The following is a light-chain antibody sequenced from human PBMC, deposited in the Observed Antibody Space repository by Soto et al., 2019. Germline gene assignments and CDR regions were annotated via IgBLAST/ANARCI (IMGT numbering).Light chain of an antibody. V-gene: IGKV1-39*01. J-gene: IGKJ3*01. CDR1: QTIIRY. CDR3: QQSYSTLFT. CDR2: APS. Sequence: DIQMTQSPSSLSASVGDRVTITCRASQTIIRYLNWYQQKPGRAPNLLIDAPSSLQSGVPSRFSGSGSGTEFTLTISSLQPEDFATYYCQQSYSTLFTFGPGTKVEIK.